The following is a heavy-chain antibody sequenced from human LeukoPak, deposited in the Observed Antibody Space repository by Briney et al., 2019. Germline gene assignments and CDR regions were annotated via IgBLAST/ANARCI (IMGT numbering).Heavy chain of an antibody. CDR3: ARKGYLYGSSGTYLY. Sequence: ASVKVSCKASGYTFTSYYMHWVRQAPGQGLEWMGIINPSGGSTSYAQKFQGRVTMTRDTSTSTVYMELSSLRSEDTAGYYCARKGYLYGSSGTYLYLGQGTLVTVSS. V-gene: IGHV1-46*01. CDR2: INPSGGST. CDR1: GYTFTSYY. D-gene: IGHD3-22*01. J-gene: IGHJ4*02.